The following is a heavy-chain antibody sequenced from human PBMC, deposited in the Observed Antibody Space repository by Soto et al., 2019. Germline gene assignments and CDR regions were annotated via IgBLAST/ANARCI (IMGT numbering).Heavy chain of an antibody. CDR2: IIPIFGTA. CDR1: GGTFSSYA. J-gene: IGHJ3*02. D-gene: IGHD3-22*01. V-gene: IGHV1-69*13. Sequence: SVKVSCKASGGTFSSYAISWARQAPGQGLEWMGGIIPIFGTANYAQKFQGRVTITADESTSTAYMELSSLRSEDTAVYYCAREGIYYYDSSGYPVPSYDFDIWGQGTMVTVSS. CDR3: AREGIYYYDSSGYPVPSYDFDI.